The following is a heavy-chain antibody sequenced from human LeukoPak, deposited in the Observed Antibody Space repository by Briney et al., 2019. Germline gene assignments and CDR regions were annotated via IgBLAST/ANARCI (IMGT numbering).Heavy chain of an antibody. CDR2: IIPIFGTT. CDR1: GGTFSNYA. J-gene: IGHJ6*03. Sequence: ASVKVSCKASGGTFSNYAISWVRQAPGQGLEWMGGIIPIFGTTNYAQKFQGRVTITADESTSTAYMELSSLRSEDTAVYYCARDGGYDSSTPYYYYYMDVWGKGTTVTISS. V-gene: IGHV1-69*13. D-gene: IGHD3-22*01. CDR3: ARDGGYDSSTPYYYYYMDV.